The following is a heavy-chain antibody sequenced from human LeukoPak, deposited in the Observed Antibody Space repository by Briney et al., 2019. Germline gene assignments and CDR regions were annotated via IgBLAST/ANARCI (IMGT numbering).Heavy chain of an antibody. V-gene: IGHV3-7*05. D-gene: IGHD5-12*01. CDR3: VSGYDSGY. Sequence: GGSLRLSCAASGFTFSSYSMNWVRQAPGRGLEWVANIIQDGSEKYYVDSVKGRFTVSRDNAKNSLCLQMNSLRAEDTAVYHCVSGYDSGYWGQGTLVTVSS. CDR1: GFTFSSYS. J-gene: IGHJ4*02. CDR2: IIQDGSEK.